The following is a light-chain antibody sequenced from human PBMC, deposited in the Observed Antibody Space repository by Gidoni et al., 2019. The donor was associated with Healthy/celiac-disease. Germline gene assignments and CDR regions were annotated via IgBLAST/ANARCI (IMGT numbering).Light chain of an antibody. V-gene: IGKV3-11*01. CDR3: QQRSNWPMCS. Sequence: EIVLTQSPATLSLSPGERATLSCRASQSVSSYLAWYQQKPGQAPRLLIYDASNRATGIPARFSGSGSGTDFTLTISSLEPEDFAVYCCQQRSNWPMCSFSQGTKLEIK. CDR1: QSVSSY. J-gene: IGKJ2*04. CDR2: DAS.